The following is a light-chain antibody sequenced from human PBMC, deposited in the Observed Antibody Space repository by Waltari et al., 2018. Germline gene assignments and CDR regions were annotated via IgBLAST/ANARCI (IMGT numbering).Light chain of an antibody. Sequence: QSALTQPASVSGSPGQSITISCTGTSSDVGGYNYVSWYQQHPGKAPKLMIYDVSKRPSGVSNRFSGSKSGNTASPTISGLQAEDEADYCCCSYAGSSFVVFGGGTKLTVL. V-gene: IGLV2-23*02. CDR2: DVS. CDR1: SSDVGGYNY. CDR3: CSYAGSSFVV. J-gene: IGLJ2*01.